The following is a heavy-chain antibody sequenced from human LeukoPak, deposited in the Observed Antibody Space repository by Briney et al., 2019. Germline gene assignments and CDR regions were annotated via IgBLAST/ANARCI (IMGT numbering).Heavy chain of an antibody. D-gene: IGHD6-19*01. V-gene: IGHV4-34*01. CDR3: ASGSVAGNYYFDY. CDR2: INHSGST. J-gene: IGHJ4*02. CDR1: GGSFSGYY. Sequence: KPSETLSLTCAVYGGSFSGYYWSWIRQPPGKGLEWIGEINHSGSTNYNPSLKSRVTTSVDTSKNQFSLKLSSVTAADTAVYYCASGSVAGNYYFDYWGQGTLVTVSS.